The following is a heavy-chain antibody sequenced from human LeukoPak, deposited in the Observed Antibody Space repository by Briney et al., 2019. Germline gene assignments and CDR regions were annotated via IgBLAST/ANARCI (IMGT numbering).Heavy chain of an antibody. CDR3: AYSSGYQQH. CDR2: INHSGST. D-gene: IGHD3-22*01. Sequence: NPSETLSLTCAVYGGSFSSYYWTWIRQPPGKGLEWIGEINHSGSTDYNPSLKSRVTISVDTSKNQFSLKLGSVTAADTAVYYCAYSSGYQQHWGQGTLVTVSS. V-gene: IGHV4-34*01. CDR1: GGSFSSYY. J-gene: IGHJ1*01.